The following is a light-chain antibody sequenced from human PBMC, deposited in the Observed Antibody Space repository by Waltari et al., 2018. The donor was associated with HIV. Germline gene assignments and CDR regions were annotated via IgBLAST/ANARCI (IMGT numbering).Light chain of an antibody. Sequence: VRITCQGDNLITYSASWYQQKPGQAPVLVIFGKNNRPSGIPDRFSGSTSGNTASLTITGAQAEDEADYYCKSRDSSGNHVLFGGGTKLTVL. CDR1: NLITYS. CDR3: KSRDSSGNHVL. J-gene: IGLJ2*01. V-gene: IGLV3-19*01. CDR2: GKN.